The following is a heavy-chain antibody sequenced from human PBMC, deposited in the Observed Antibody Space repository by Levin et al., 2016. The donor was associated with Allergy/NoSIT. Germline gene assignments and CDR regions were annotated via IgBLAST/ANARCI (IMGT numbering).Heavy chain of an antibody. Sequence: WVRQAPGQGLEWMGIINPSGGSTSYAQKFQGRVTMTRDTPTSTVYMELSSLRSEDTAVYYCARATVTTIDYWGQGTLVTVSS. CDR2: INPSGGST. V-gene: IGHV1-46*01. D-gene: IGHD4-17*01. CDR3: ARATVTTIDY. J-gene: IGHJ4*02.